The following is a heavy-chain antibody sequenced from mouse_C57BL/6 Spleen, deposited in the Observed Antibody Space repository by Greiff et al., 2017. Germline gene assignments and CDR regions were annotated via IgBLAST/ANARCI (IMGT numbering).Heavy chain of an antibody. CDR2: IDPNSGGP. CDR1: GYNFTSYW. Sequence: QVQLKQPGAELVKPGASVKLSCKASGYNFTSYWMHWVKQRHGRGLAWIGRIDPNSGGPKYNEKFKSTATLPGDKPSSTAYMQLSSLTAEDSAVYYCARSEDYDYSWLAYWGQETLVTVSA. J-gene: IGHJ3*01. D-gene: IGHD2-4*01. V-gene: IGHV1-72*01. CDR3: ARSEDYDYSWLAY.